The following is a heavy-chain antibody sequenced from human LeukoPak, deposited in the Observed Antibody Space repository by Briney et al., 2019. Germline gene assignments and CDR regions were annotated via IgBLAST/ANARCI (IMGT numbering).Heavy chain of an antibody. CDR2: MNPNSGNT. D-gene: IGHD4-17*01. V-gene: IGHV1-8*01. CDR1: GYTFTSYD. Sequence: ASVKVSRKASGYTFTSYDINWVRQATGQGLEWMGWMNPNSGNTGYAQKFQGRVTMTRNTSISTAYMELSSLRSEDTAVYYCARAKTTVTTLYYYYYYYMDVWGKGTTVTVSS. CDR3: ARAKTTVTTLYYYYYYYMDV. J-gene: IGHJ6*03.